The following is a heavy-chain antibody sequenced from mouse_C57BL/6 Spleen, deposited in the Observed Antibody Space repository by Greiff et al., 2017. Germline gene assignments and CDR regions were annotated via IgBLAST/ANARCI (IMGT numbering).Heavy chain of an antibody. D-gene: IGHD1-1*01. V-gene: IGHV1-69*01. Sequence: QVQLQQPGAELVMPGASVKLSCKASGYTFTSYWMHWVKQRPGQGLEWIGEIDPSDSYTNYNQKFKGKSTLTVDKSSSTAYMQLSSLTSEDSAVYYCATTVVATRYFEVGGTGTTGTVSS. CDR1: GYTFTSYW. CDR2: IDPSDSYT. J-gene: IGHJ1*03. CDR3: ATTVVATRYFEV.